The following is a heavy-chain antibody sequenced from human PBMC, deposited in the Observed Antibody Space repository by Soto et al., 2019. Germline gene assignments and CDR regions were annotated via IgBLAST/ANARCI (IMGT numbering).Heavy chain of an antibody. J-gene: IGHJ6*02. CDR2: ISYDGSNK. Sequence: GGSLRLSCAASGFTFSSYAMHWVRQAPGKGLEWVAVISYDGSNKYYADSVKGRFTISRDNSKNTLYLQMNSLRAEDTAVYYCARGIYGREDYYYYYAMDVWGQGTAVTVSS. D-gene: IGHD1-26*01. CDR1: GFTFSSYA. V-gene: IGHV3-30-3*01. CDR3: ARGIYGREDYYYYYAMDV.